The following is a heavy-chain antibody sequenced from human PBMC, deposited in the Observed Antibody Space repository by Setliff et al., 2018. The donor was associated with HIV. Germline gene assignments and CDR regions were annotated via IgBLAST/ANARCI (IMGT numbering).Heavy chain of an antibody. CDR2: IYHTGKT. D-gene: IGHD2-15*01. CDR3: GRVAGYCAPSRCYGYNAFDI. CDR1: GGSVSTSSYS. V-gene: IGHV4-39*01. Sequence: SETLSLTCTVSGGSVSTSSYSWGWIRQPPEKGLEWIGTIYHTGKTYYNSSLNSRVTIAVDTSKDQFSLNLSSVTAADTAVYYCGRVAGYCAPSRCYGYNAFDIWGPGTMVT. J-gene: IGHJ3*02.